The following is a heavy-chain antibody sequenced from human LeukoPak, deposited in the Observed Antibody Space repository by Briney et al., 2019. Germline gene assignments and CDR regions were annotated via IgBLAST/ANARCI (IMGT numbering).Heavy chain of an antibody. J-gene: IGHJ5*02. Sequence: ASVKVSRKASGYTFTAYYIHGVREAPGQGLEWMGWINPNSGGTNYAQKFQGRVTMTRDTSISTAYMELSRLRSDDTAVYYCARVVSYLFDPWGQGPLVTVSS. D-gene: IGHD2-8*01. V-gene: IGHV1-2*02. CDR2: INPNSGGT. CDR3: ARVVSYLFDP. CDR1: GYTFTAYY.